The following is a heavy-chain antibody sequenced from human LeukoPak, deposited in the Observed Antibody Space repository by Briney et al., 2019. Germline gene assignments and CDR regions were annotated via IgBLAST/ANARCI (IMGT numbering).Heavy chain of an antibody. J-gene: IGHJ6*03. V-gene: IGHV4-61*01. CDR2: IYYSGST. D-gene: IGHD3-3*01. CDR1: GGSVSSGSYY. CDR3: ARALYSYDFGVDYYYYMDV. Sequence: SETLSLTCTVSGGSVSSGSYYWSWIRQPPGKGLEWIGYIYYSGSTNYNPSLKSRVTISVDTSKNQFSLKLSSVTAADTAVYYCARALYSYDFGVDYYYYMDVWGKGTTVTVSS.